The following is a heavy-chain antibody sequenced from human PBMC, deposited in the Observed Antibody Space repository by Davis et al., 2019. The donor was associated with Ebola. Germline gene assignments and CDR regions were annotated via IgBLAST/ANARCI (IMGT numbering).Heavy chain of an antibody. Sequence: GESLKISCAASGFTFSSYAMHWVRQAPGKGLEYVSAISSNGGSTYYADSVKGRFTISRDNSKNTLYLQMGSLRAEDMAVYYCARDRSLDVWGKGTTVTVSS. CDR1: GFTFSSYA. CDR2: ISSNGGST. CDR3: ARDRSLDV. V-gene: IGHV3-64*02. J-gene: IGHJ6*04.